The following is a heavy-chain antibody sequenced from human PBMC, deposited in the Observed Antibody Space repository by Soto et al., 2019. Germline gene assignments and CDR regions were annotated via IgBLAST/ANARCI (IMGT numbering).Heavy chain of an antibody. Sequence: ASVKVSCKASGYTFTSYGISWVRQAPGQGLEWMGWISAYNGNTNYAQKLQGRVTMTTDTSTSTAYMELRSLRSDDTAVYYCARVSATLILAARPYYFDYWGQGTLVTVSS. D-gene: IGHD6-6*01. CDR1: GYTFTSYG. J-gene: IGHJ4*02. CDR2: ISAYNGNT. V-gene: IGHV1-18*01. CDR3: ARVSATLILAARPYYFDY.